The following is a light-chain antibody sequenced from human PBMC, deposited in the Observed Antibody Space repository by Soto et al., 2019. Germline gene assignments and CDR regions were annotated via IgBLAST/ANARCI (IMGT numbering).Light chain of an antibody. CDR3: QQYNNWPPYT. V-gene: IGKV3-15*01. Sequence: EIVMTQSPATLSVSPGERVTLSCRASQSVSSNLAWYQHKPGQAPRLLFFGASTRATGVSARFSGSGSGTEFTLTISRLQSEDFAVYYCQQYNNWPPYTFGQGTKLEIK. CDR1: QSVSSN. J-gene: IGKJ2*01. CDR2: GAS.